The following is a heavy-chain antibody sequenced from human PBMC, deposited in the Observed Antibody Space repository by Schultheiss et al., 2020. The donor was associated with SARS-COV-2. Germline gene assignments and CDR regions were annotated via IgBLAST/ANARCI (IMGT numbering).Heavy chain of an antibody. V-gene: IGHV4-38-2*02. J-gene: IGHJ6*02. D-gene: IGHD4-11*01. CDR3: ARELQGGWYYGMDV. Sequence: SETLSLTCTVSGGSISSYYWGWIRQPPGKGLEWIGSIYHSGSTYYNPSLKSRVTISVDTSKNQFSLKLSSVTAADTAVYYCARELQGGWYYGMDVWGQGTTVTVSS. CDR2: IYHSGST. CDR1: GGSISSYY.